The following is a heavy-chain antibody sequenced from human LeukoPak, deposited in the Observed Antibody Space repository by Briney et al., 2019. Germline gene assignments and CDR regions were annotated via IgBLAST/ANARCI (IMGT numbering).Heavy chain of an antibody. V-gene: IGHV4-59*08. Sequence: SETLSLTCTVSGGSMSSYYWIWIRQPPGKGLEWIGSITHSGIPYYSPSLRSRVTISLDASKNQFSLKLTSVTAADTAVYYCTSLYSSNWYLGDYWGQGALVTVPS. CDR3: TSLYSSNWYLGDY. J-gene: IGHJ4*02. CDR1: GGSMSSYY. D-gene: IGHD6-13*01. CDR2: ITHSGIP.